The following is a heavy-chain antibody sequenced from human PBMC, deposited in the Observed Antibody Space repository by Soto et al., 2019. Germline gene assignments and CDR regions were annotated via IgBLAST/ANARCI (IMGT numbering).Heavy chain of an antibody. CDR3: VRVGWGYSYGNGMDG. V-gene: IGHV3-30-3*01. D-gene: IGHD5-18*01. J-gene: IGHJ6*02. CDR1: GFGFSGYS. CDR2: IKHDGSEI. Sequence: PGGSLRLSSLASGFGFSGYSMHGGRQSPGKGLDWVAVIKHDGSEIYYADSVKGRFTISKDDSKNTLHLQMNALRVDDTALYYCVRVGWGYSYGNGMDGWGQGTTVTVSS.